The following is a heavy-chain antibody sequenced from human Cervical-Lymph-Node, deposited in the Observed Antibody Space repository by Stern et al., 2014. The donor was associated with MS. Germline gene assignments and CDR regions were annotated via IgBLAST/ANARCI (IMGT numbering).Heavy chain of an antibody. CDR2: IYWDDDT. V-gene: IGHV2-5*02. CDR1: GFSLSTSGVG. CDR3: AHSLYDYSTSSGGSYYYYGMDV. D-gene: IGHD6-6*01. Sequence: ESGPTLVKPTQTLTLTCTFSGFSLSTSGVGVGWIRQPPGKALEWLALIYWDDDTRYSPSLKSRLTITKDTSKNQVVLTRTNMDPVDTATYYCAHSLYDYSTSSGGSYYYYGMDVWGQGTTVTVSS. J-gene: IGHJ6*02.